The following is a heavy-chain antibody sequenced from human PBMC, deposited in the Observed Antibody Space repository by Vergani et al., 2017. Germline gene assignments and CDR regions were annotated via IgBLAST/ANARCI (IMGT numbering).Heavy chain of an antibody. CDR3: TRSECSGTTCYGHYFDL. V-gene: IGHV3-66*02. Sequence: VELLESGGGLAQPGGSLRVSCSASGVRVTTYYMRWVRQAPGKGLEWVSVIKSDGRTSYAESVRGRFTISRDTSRNAVYLQMNILRVEDTGVYYCTRSECSGTTCYGHYFDLWGHGILVTVSS. D-gene: IGHD2-15*01. CDR1: GVRVTTYY. J-gene: IGHJ4*01. CDR2: IKSDGRT.